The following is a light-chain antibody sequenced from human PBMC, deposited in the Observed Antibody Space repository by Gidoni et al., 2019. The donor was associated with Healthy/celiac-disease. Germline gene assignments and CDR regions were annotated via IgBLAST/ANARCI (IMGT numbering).Light chain of an antibody. J-gene: IGLJ1*01. V-gene: IGLV4-69*01. Sequence: QLVLTQSPSASASLGASVKLTCTLSSGHSSYAIAWHQQQPEKGPRYLMKVNSDGSHSKGDGIPDRFSGSSSGAERYLTISSLQSEDEADYYCQTWGTGIEVFGTATKVTVL. CDR2: VNSDGSH. CDR1: SGHSSYA. CDR3: QTWGTGIEV.